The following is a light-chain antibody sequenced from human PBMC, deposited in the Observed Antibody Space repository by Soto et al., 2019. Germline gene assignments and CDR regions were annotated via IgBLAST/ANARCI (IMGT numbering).Light chain of an antibody. CDR2: GAS. J-gene: IGKJ5*01. V-gene: IGKV3-15*01. CDR1: ARIYSAY. Sequence: EVGLTQSAGTQSLSRGERATLSCRASARIYSAYLGWYQQKPGQAPRLLIYGASNRATGIPARFSGSGSGTEFTLTISSLESEDFAVYYCQQCNDWPPVTFGQGTRLAI. CDR3: QQCNDWPPVT.